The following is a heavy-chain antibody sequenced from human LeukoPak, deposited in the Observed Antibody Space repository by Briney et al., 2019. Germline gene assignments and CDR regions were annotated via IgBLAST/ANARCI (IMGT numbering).Heavy chain of an antibody. V-gene: IGHV3-48*03. CDR3: VSGYSSGWYEFGSDY. D-gene: IGHD6-19*01. Sequence: GGSLRLSCAASGFTFSSYEMNWVRQAPGKGLEWVSYISSSGSTIYYADSVKGRFTTSRDNAKNSLYLQMNSLRAEDTAVYYCVSGYSSGWYEFGSDYWGQGTLVTVSS. J-gene: IGHJ4*02. CDR1: GFTFSSYE. CDR2: ISSSGSTI.